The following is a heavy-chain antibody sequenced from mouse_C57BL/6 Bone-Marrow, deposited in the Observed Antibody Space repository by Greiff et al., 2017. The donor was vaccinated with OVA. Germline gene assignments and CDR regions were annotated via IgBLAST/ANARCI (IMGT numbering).Heavy chain of an antibody. Sequence: VQLQQSGPGLVKPSQSLSLTCSVTGYSITSGYYWNWIRQFPGNKLEWMGYISYDGSNNYNPSLKNRISITRDTSKNQFFLKLNSVTTEDTATYYCANYYYGSSYLYYYAMDYWGQGTSVTVSS. D-gene: IGHD1-1*01. CDR3: ANYYYGSSYLYYYAMDY. V-gene: IGHV3-6*01. J-gene: IGHJ4*01. CDR1: GYSITSGYY. CDR2: ISYDGSN.